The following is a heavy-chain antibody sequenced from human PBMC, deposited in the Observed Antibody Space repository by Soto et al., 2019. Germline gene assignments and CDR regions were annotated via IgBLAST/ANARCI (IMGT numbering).Heavy chain of an antibody. D-gene: IGHD5-18*01. J-gene: IGHJ2*01. Sequence: QVQLVESGGGVVQPGRSLRLSCAASGFTFSSYAMHWVRQAPGKGLEWVAVISYDGSNKYYADSVKGRFTISRDNSKXTLYLHMNSLRAEDTPVYYSARDRLWGTVVVLWYFDLWGRGAPVTGSS. CDR2: ISYDGSNK. CDR3: ARDRLWGTVVVLWYFDL. CDR1: GFTFSSYA. V-gene: IGHV3-30-3*01.